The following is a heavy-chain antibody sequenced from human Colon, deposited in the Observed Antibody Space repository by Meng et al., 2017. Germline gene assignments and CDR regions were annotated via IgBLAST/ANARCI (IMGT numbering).Heavy chain of an antibody. Sequence: GQLQESRSGLATPSGTLSLTCTVAGGSITSSDWWSWVRQTPGKGLEWIGETYQNGRPNYNPSLKSRVTISVDKSKNQFSLNMTSVTAADTAVYYCAREVVVAGTRNWLDPWGQGTLVTVSS. CDR3: AREVVVAGTRNWLDP. V-gene: IGHV4-4*02. CDR2: TYQNGRP. D-gene: IGHD6-19*01. CDR1: GGSITSSDW. J-gene: IGHJ5*02.